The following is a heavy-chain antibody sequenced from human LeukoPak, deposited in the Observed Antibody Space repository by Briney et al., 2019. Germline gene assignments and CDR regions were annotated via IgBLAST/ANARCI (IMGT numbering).Heavy chain of an antibody. D-gene: IGHD6-13*01. CDR2: VYYSGST. Sequence: SETLSLTCTVSGGSMSSYYWSWIRQPPGKGLEWIGYVYYSGSTNYNPSLKSRVTISVDTSKNQFSLKLNSVNAADTAVYYCARSGTAAGRRDYWGQGTLVTVSS. CDR3: ARSGTAAGRRDY. CDR1: GGSMSSYY. J-gene: IGHJ4*02. V-gene: IGHV4-59*01.